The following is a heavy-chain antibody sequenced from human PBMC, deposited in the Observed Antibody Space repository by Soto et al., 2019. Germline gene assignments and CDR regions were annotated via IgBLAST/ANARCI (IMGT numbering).Heavy chain of an antibody. CDR1: GYTFTSYA. CDR2: INAGNGNT. Sequence: ASVKVSCKASGYTFTSYAMHWVRQAPGQRLEWMGWINAGNGNTKYSQKFQGRVTITRDTSASTAYMELSSLRSEDTAVYYCARGSGYYYWDDYWGQGTLVTVSS. CDR3: ARGSGYYYWDDY. V-gene: IGHV1-3*01. D-gene: IGHD3-22*01. J-gene: IGHJ4*02.